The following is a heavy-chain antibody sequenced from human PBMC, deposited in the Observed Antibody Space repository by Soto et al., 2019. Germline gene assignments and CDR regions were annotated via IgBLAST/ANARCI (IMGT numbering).Heavy chain of an antibody. Sequence: SSETLSVTCAVSGYSISSGYYWGWIRQPPGKGLEWIGNIHHSGSTYYNPSLKSRVTISVDTSKNQFSLKLSSVTAADTAVYYCARAFYVDYPAYSYGMDFWGQGPTLTVSS. CDR2: IHHSGST. J-gene: IGHJ6*02. D-gene: IGHD4-17*01. CDR3: ARAFYVDYPAYSYGMDF. CDR1: GYSISSGYY. V-gene: IGHV4-38-2*01.